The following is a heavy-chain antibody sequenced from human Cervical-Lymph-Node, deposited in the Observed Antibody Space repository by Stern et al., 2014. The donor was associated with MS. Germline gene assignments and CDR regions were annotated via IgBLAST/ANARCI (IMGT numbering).Heavy chain of an antibody. V-gene: IGHV1-3*02. Sequence: QVQLEQSGAEVRKPGASVKVSCKASGYTFTRDGIHGGRQAPGQMLYWMGGSNAGHGNTKYSQEFQGRVTITRDTSASTAYMELGSLRSEDMAVYYCARGGGGYSYGLDYWGQGTLVTVSS. CDR3: ARGGGGYSYGLDY. J-gene: IGHJ4*02. CDR2: SNAGHGNT. CDR1: GYTFTRDG. D-gene: IGHD5-18*01.